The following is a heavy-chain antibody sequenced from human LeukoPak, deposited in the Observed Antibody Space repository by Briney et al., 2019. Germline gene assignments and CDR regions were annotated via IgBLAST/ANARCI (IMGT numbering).Heavy chain of an antibody. V-gene: IGHV3-74*01. J-gene: IGHJ4*02. CDR2: IKSDGSST. Sequence: GGSLSLSCAASGFIFSSYWMHWVRQAPGKGLVWVSLIKSDGSSTSYADSVKGRFTISRDNAKNTLYLQMNSLRAEDTAVYYCARDRSSTTSCPDYWGEGTLVTVSS. CDR1: GFIFSSYW. CDR3: ARDRSSTTSCPDY. D-gene: IGHD2-2*01.